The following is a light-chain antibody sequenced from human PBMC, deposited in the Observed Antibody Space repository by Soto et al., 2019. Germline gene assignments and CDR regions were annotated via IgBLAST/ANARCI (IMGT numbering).Light chain of an antibody. CDR1: QSISTW. Sequence: DIQMTQSPSTLSASVGDRVTITCRASQSISTWLAWYQQKPGNAPKVLIYKASRLVGGVPSRFSGSGSGTEFTLTNSSLQPDDFATYYCQQYNTYSPERTFGQGTKVEIK. V-gene: IGKV1-5*03. CDR3: QQYNTYSPERT. CDR2: KAS. J-gene: IGKJ1*01.